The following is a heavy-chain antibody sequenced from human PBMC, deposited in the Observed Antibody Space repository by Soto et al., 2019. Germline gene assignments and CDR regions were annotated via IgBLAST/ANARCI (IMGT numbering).Heavy chain of an antibody. CDR1: GFTFDDYA. V-gene: IGHV3-9*01. CDR2: ISWNSGNI. Sequence: EVQLVESGGGLVQPGRSLRLSCAASGFTFDDYAMHWVRQVPGKGLEWVSGISWNSGNIGYADSVKGRFTISRDNAKNSLYLQMNSLRVEDTALYYCAKDNYSSSPYYMDVWGKGTTVTVSS. CDR3: AKDNYSSSPYYMDV. J-gene: IGHJ6*03. D-gene: IGHD6-6*01.